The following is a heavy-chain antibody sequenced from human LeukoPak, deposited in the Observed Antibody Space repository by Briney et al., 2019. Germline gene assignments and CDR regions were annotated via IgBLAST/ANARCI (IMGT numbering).Heavy chain of an antibody. CDR3: AKDGKLPEIPWMTTVTTAGLGYFDY. Sequence: PGGSLRLSCAASGFTFSSYGVHWVRQAPGKGLEWVAVISYDGSNKYYADSVKGRFTISRDNSKNTLYLQMNSLRAEDTALYYCAKDGKLPEIPWMTTVTTAGLGYFDYWGQGTLVTVSS. V-gene: IGHV3-30*18. D-gene: IGHD4-17*01. CDR2: ISYDGSNK. CDR1: GFTFSSYG. J-gene: IGHJ4*02.